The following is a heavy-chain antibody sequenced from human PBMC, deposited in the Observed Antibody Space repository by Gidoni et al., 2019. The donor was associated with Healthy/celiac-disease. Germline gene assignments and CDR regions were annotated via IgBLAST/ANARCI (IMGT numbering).Heavy chain of an antibody. CDR2: IYYSGST. J-gene: IGHJ4*02. D-gene: IGHD5-12*01. Sequence: QLQLQESGPGLVKPSETLSLTCTVSGGSISSSSYYWGWFRQPPGKGLEWIGSIYYSGSTYYNPSLKSRVTISVDTSKNQFSLKLSSVTAADTAVYYCARQGLEMATITTYFDYWGQGTLVTVSS. CDR3: ARQGLEMATITTYFDY. V-gene: IGHV4-39*01. CDR1: GGSISSSSYY.